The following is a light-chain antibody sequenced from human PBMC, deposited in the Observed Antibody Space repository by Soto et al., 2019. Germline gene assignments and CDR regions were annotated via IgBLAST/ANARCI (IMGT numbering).Light chain of an antibody. CDR3: QHEGNSPT. J-gene: IGKJ1*01. CDR2: DAS. V-gene: IGKV3-20*01. CDR1: QSVSTRY. Sequence: EILLTQSPGTLSLSAGERATISCRASQSVSTRYFAWYQQTPDHAPRLLIYDASSRATGVSDWFSGSGSATVFTLTSSIMDPDDVALSYYQHEGNSPTFGQGTKVEIK.